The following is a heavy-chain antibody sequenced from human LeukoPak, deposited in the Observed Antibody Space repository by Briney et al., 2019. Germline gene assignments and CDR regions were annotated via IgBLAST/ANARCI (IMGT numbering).Heavy chain of an antibody. CDR1: GYTFTSYY. Sequence: ASVKVSCKASGYTFTSYYMHWVRQAPGQGLEWMGIINPSGGSTSYAQKFQGRVTMTRDMSTSTVYMELSSLRSEDTAVYYCARDLMSMTYYYGSGTNWFDPWGQGTLVTVSS. V-gene: IGHV1-46*01. J-gene: IGHJ5*02. D-gene: IGHD3-10*01. CDR3: ARDLMSMTYYYGSGTNWFDP. CDR2: INPSGGST.